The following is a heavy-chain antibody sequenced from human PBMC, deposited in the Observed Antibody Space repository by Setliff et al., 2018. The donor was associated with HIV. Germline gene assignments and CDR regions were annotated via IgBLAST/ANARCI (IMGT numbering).Heavy chain of an antibody. CDR2: IDWDDAK. D-gene: IGHD3-10*01. J-gene: IGHJ4*02. CDR1: GFSLSPRGMS. V-gene: IGHV2-70*11. Sequence: SGPTLVNPTQTLTLTCTFSGFSLSPRGMSVSWIRQPPGKALEWLARIDWDDAKYYSTSLKTRLTISKDTSKNQVVLTMTNMDPVDTATYYCARGSESLTYFDNLGQGTLVTVS. CDR3: ARGSESLTYFDN.